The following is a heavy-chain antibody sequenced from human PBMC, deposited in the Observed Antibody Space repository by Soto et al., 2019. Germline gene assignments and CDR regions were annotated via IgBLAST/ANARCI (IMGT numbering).Heavy chain of an antibody. D-gene: IGHD3-10*01. J-gene: IGHJ6*02. CDR3: ARSVRSGSFPYYFYAMDV. CDR2: IKSDGSST. CDR1: GFTSSNYW. V-gene: IGHV3-74*01. Sequence: GGSLRLSCAASGFTSSNYWMHWVRQAPGKGLVWVSRIKSDGSSTNYADSVKGRFTISRDNAKNTLDLQMHGLRAEDMAVYYCARSVRSGSFPYYFYAMDVWGQGTTVTVSS.